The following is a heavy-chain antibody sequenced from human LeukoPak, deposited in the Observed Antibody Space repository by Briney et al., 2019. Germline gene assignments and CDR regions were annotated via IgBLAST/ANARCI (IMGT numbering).Heavy chain of an antibody. Sequence: KASETLSLTCTVSGGSISSDYWSWIRQPPGKGLEWIGYFYYSGSTNYNPSLKSRVTISVDTSKNHFSLKLTSVTAADTAVYYCARYTVTMGVDYWGQGTLVTVSS. D-gene: IGHD4-17*01. CDR1: GGSISSDY. CDR2: FYYSGST. V-gene: IGHV4-59*01. J-gene: IGHJ4*02. CDR3: ARYTVTMGVDY.